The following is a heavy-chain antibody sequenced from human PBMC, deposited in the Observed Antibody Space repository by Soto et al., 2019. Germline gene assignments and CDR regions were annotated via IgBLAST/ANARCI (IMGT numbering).Heavy chain of an antibody. J-gene: IGHJ5*02. V-gene: IGHV1-18*01. Sequence: GASVKVSCKASGYTFTSYGISWVRQAPGQVLEWMGWISAYNGNTNYAQKLQGRVTMTTDTSTSTAYMELRSLRSDDTAVYYCARVKTSGYHNWFDPWGQGTLVTVSS. CDR1: GYTFTSYG. CDR2: ISAYNGNT. D-gene: IGHD3-22*01. CDR3: ARVKTSGYHNWFDP.